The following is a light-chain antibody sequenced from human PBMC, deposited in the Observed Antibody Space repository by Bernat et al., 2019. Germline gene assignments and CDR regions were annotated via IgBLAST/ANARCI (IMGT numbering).Light chain of an antibody. CDR2: FAS. V-gene: IGKV1-16*02. J-gene: IGKJ1*01. CDR1: QDISIS. Sequence: DIQMTQSPTLSSASVGDKVTITCRARQDISISFAWFQQKPGRATKSLTYFASILQSEFHSKFSGSGYGTDFSHTLSSLHPGDSATYYCQKYHVYPPAFGQGTKVEIK. CDR3: QKYHVYPPA.